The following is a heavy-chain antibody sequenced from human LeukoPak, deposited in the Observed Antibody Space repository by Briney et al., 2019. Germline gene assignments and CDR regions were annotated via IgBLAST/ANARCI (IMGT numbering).Heavy chain of an antibody. CDR3: ARGGDSRSEFDY. D-gene: IGHD6-13*01. V-gene: IGHV3-21*01. CDR1: GFTFSSYT. J-gene: IGHJ4*02. CDR2: ISGNNIYM. Sequence: KSGGSLRLSCAASGFTFSSYTMNWVRQAPGKGLEWVSSISGNNIYMYYADSVKGRFTISRDNAKNSLYLQINSLRGEDTAVYYCARGGDSRSEFDYWGQGTLVTVSS.